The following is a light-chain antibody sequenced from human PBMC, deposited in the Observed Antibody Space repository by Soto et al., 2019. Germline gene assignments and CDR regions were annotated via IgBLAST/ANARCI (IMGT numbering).Light chain of an antibody. CDR3: QQYNSYSQVA. V-gene: IGKV1-5*01. CDR2: DAS. Sequence: DIQMTQSPSILSASVGDRVTITCRASQSISGWLAWYQQKPGKAPKLLIFDASSLDSGVPSRFSGSGSGTESTLTITSLQADDFATYYCQQYNSYSQVAFGQGTQVES. CDR1: QSISGW. J-gene: IGKJ2*01.